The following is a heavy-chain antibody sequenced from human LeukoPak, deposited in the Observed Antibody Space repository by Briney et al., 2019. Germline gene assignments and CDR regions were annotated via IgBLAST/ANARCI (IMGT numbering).Heavy chain of an antibody. D-gene: IGHD2-15*01. CDR1: GGSISSGGYS. V-gene: IGHV4-30-2*01. Sequence: PSGTLSLTCAVSGGSISSGGYSWSWIRQPPGKGLEWIGYIYHSGSTYYNPSLKSRVTISVDRSKNQFSLKLSSVTAADTAVYYCASEGPSEGSVVVTDYWGQGTLVTVSS. J-gene: IGHJ4*02. CDR3: ASEGPSEGSVVVTDY. CDR2: IYHSGST.